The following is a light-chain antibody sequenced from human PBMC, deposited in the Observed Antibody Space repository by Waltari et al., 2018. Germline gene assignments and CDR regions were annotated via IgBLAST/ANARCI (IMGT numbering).Light chain of an antibody. CDR3: SSYTTNTRF. CDR2: DVH. Sequence: QSALTQPPSVSGSPGQSVTISCTGTNSDIANYNRVSWYQQSPGTAPKLIIYDVHNRPSGVSDRLPGPKSGNTASLTISGLQAGDGADYYCSSYTTNTRFFGGGTKVTVL. CDR1: NSDIANYNR. J-gene: IGLJ2*01. V-gene: IGLV2-18*02.